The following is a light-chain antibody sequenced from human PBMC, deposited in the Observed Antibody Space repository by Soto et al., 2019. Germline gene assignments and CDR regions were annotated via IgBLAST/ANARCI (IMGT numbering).Light chain of an antibody. J-gene: IGKJ1*01. Sequence: EIVMTQSPATLSVSLGERATLSCRASQSVSRNVAWYQQKPGQAPRLLIHDASTRATGISVRFSGSGSGTEFTLTISSLQSEDFAVYYCQQYNNWLWTFGQGTKLEIK. CDR1: QSVSRN. CDR2: DAS. CDR3: QQYNNWLWT. V-gene: IGKV3-15*01.